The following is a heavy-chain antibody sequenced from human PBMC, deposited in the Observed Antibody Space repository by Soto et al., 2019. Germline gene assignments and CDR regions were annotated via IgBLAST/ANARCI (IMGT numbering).Heavy chain of an antibody. D-gene: IGHD2-2*01. J-gene: IGHJ6*02. CDR1: GYTFTSYD. CDR3: ARVFVPAFRPPYGMDV. CDR2: MNPNSGNT. V-gene: IGHV1-8*01. Sequence: QVQLVQSGAEVKKPGASVKVSCKASGYTFTSYDINWVRQATGQGLEWMGWMNPNSGNTSYAQKFQGRVTMTRNTSISTAYMGLSSLRSEDTAVYYCARVFVPAFRPPYGMDVWGQGTTVTVSS.